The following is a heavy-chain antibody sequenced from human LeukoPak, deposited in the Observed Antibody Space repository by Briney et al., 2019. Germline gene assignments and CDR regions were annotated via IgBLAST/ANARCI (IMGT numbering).Heavy chain of an antibody. V-gene: IGHV3-9*01. D-gene: IGHD3-16*01. CDR3: AKDIGSGAALGGLDY. J-gene: IGHJ4*02. CDR2: VSWNSGSV. CDR1: GFTFDDYA. Sequence: GRSLRLSCAASGFTFDDYAMHWVRQAPGKGLEWVSGVSWNSGSVGYADSVKGRFTISRDNAKNSLYLQMNSLRAEDTALYYCAKDIGSGAALGGLDYWGQGTLVTVSS.